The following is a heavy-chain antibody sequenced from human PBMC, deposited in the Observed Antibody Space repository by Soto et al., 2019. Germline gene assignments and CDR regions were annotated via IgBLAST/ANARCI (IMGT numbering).Heavy chain of an antibody. CDR2: IIPIIGTP. CDR1: GGTFRNHV. CDR3: AQDLEFRDGNISHLDY. J-gene: IGHJ4*02. Sequence: QVQLVQSGAEVQKPGSSVKVSCKASGGTFRNHVFNWVRQAPGQGLEWMGGIIPIIGTPNYAQKFQGRVTITADASTNTVYLEVSSLRSQDTAVYYCAQDLEFRDGNISHLDYWGQGTLVTVSS. D-gene: IGHD3-10*01. V-gene: IGHV1-69*01.